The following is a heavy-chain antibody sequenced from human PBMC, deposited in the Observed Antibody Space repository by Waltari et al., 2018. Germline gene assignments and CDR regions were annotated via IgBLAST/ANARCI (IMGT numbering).Heavy chain of an antibody. V-gene: IGHV4-4*02. CDR2: VELSGRT. CDR3: ARDRGRGIYLDS. J-gene: IGHJ4*02. CDR1: GHSMSSTCW. Sequence: QLQLQQSGPGLGKPSESLSPTCAVSGHSMSSTCWWSWVSQSPGKELAWNGQVELSGRTNTNPSLASRVTISIDTSNNQFSLKMPSPTAADTAMYYCARDRGRGIYLDSWGQGTLVTVSP. D-gene: IGHD2-15*01.